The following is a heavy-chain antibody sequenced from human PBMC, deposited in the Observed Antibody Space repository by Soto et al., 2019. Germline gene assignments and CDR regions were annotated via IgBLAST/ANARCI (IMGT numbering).Heavy chain of an antibody. CDR3: ARGGGRDGYYFDY. CDR2: INHSGST. Sequence: PSDTLSLTCAVYGGSFSDYYWSWIRQPPGKGLEWIGEINHSGSTNYNPSLKSRVTISVDTSKNQFSLKLSSVTAADTAVYYCARGGGRDGYYFDYWGQGTLVTVSS. V-gene: IGHV4-34*01. J-gene: IGHJ4*02. CDR1: GGSFSDYY. D-gene: IGHD2-15*01.